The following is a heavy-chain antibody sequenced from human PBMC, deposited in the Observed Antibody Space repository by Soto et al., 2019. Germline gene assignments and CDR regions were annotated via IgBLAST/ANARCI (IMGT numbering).Heavy chain of an antibody. CDR3: ARDRLWLTSYHCYTMDV. J-gene: IGHJ6*02. D-gene: IGHD6-19*01. CDR2: INPNSGGT. CDR1: GYTFTDSY. Sequence: GASLKVSCKTSGYTFTDSYIHWVRQAPGQGLEWMGWINPNSGGTNYAQKFQGWVTMTRDTSISTASMELSRLTSDDTAVSFCARDRLWLTSYHCYTMDVWGQGTTVTVSS. V-gene: IGHV1-2*04.